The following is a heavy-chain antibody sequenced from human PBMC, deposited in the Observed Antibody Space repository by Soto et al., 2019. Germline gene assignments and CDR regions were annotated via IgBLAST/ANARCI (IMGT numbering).Heavy chain of an antibody. CDR2: IVVGSGNT. CDR1: GFTFTSSA. CDR3: AASWKSYYYGSGSYYNLDY. V-gene: IGHV1-58*01. Sequence: VKVSCKASGFTFTSSAVQWVRQARGQRLEWIGWIVVGSGNTNYAQKFQERVTITRDMSTSTAYMELSSLRSEDTAVYYCAASWKSYYYGSGSYYNLDYWGQGTLVTVSS. J-gene: IGHJ4*02. D-gene: IGHD3-10*01.